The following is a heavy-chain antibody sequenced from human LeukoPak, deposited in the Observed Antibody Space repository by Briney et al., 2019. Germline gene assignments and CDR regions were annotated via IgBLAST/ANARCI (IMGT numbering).Heavy chain of an antibody. J-gene: IGHJ6*04. V-gene: IGHV3-48*03. CDR3: ARATSGNGMDV. CDR2: ISSSGSTI. CDR1: GFTISTYD. Sequence: GGSLRLSCAASGFTISTYDINWVSQAPGRGLEWVSYISSSGSTIYYADSMKGRFTISRDNAKNLLYLQMNSLRAEDTAVYYCARATSGNGMDVWGKGTTVTVSS. D-gene: IGHD1-26*01.